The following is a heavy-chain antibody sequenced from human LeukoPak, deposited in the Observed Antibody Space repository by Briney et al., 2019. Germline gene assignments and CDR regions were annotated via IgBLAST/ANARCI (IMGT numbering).Heavy chain of an antibody. CDR1: GFTFSSDW. D-gene: IGHD6-19*01. V-gene: IGHV3-74*01. CDR3: VRSQSGRSGLFEH. J-gene: IGHJ4*01. CDR2: INTDGSTT. Sequence: GGSLRLSCAASGFTFSSDWMHWVRQAPGKGLVWVSRINTDGSTTNYADSVRGRFTISRDNGKSTLYLQMSSLRVEDTAVYYCVRSQSGRSGLFEHWGQGTLVTVSS.